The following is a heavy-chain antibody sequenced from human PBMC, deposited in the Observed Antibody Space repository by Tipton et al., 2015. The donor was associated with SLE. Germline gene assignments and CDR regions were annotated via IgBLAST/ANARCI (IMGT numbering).Heavy chain of an antibody. CDR2: MYYSGST. D-gene: IGHD4-11*01. CDR3: ARGDYSRYYSSMDV. V-gene: IGHV4-59*08. CDR1: GVSISSDY. J-gene: IGHJ6*02. Sequence: TLSLTCTVSGVSISSDYWTWIRQPPGKGLEWIGYMYYSGSTDYNPSLKSRVTISFDTSKNQFSLTLSSVTAADTAVYYCARGDYSRYYSSMDVWGQGP.